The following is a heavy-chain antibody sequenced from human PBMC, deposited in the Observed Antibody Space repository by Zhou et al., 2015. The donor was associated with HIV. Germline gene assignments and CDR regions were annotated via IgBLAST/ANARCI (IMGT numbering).Heavy chain of an antibody. V-gene: IGHV1-69*06. D-gene: IGHD3-10*01. CDR1: GGTFSSYA. Sequence: QVQLVQSGAEVKKPGSSVKVSCKASGGTFSSYAISWVRQAPGQGLEWMGGIIPIFGTANYAQKFQGRVTMTRDTSISTAYLELSSLRSEDTAVYYCARGPGGLGSYRHLVGYWGQGTLVTVSS. J-gene: IGHJ4*02. CDR2: IIPIFGTA. CDR3: ARGPGGLGSYRHLVGY.